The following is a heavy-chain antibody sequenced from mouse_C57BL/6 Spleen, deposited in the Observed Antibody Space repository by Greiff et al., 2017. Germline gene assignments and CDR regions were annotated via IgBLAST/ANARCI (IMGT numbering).Heavy chain of an antibody. J-gene: IGHJ1*01. CDR1: GYAFSSSW. Sequence: QVQLKQSGPELVQPVASVKISCKASGYAFSSSWMHWVKQRPGKGLEWIGRIYPGDGDTNYNGKFKGKATLTADKSSSTAYMQLSSLTSEDSAVYFCARSADYCDSSHCYIDVWGAGTPVTVSP. CDR3: ARSADYCDSSHCYIDV. V-gene: IGHV1-82*01. CDR2: IYPGDGDT. D-gene: IGHD1-1*01.